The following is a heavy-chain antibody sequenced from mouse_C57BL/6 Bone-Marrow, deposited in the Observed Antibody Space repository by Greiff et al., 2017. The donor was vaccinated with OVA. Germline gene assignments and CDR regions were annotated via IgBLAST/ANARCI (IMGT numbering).Heavy chain of an antibody. D-gene: IGHD1-1*01. CDR3: TRPNYYGSSAYYFDY. J-gene: IGHJ2*01. Sequence: EVKVVESGGGLVQPGGSMKLSCAASGFTFSDAWMDWVRQSPEKGLEWVAEIRNKANNHATYYAESVKGRFTISRDDSKSSVYLQMNSLRAEDTGIYYCTRPNYYGSSAYYFDYWGQGTTLTVSS. V-gene: IGHV6-6*01. CDR1: GFTFSDAW. CDR2: IRNKANNHAT.